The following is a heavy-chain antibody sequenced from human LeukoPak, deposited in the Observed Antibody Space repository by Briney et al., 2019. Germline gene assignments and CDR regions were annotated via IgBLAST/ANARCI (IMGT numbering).Heavy chain of an antibody. J-gene: IGHJ4*02. V-gene: IGHV3-20*04. Sequence: GGSLRLSCAASGFTFDDYGMSWVRQAPGKGLEWVSGINWNGGSTGYADSVKGRFTISRDNAKNSLYLQMNSLRAEDTALYYCARGGYSRSYYEDFDYWGQGTLVTVSS. D-gene: IGHD1-26*01. CDR2: INWNGGST. CDR1: GFTFDDYG. CDR3: ARGGYSRSYYEDFDY.